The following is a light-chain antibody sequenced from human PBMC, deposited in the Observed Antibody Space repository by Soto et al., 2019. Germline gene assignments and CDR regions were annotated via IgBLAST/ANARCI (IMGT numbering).Light chain of an antibody. CDR2: EVS. CDR3: SSYTSSSTLYA. Sequence: QSVLTQPASVSGSPGQSITISCTGTSSDVGGYNYVSWYQQHPGKAPKLMIYEVSNRPSGVSNRFSGSNSGNTASLTISGLQAEDEADYYCSSYTSSSTLYAIGGGTKLTVL. J-gene: IGLJ2*01. V-gene: IGLV2-14*01. CDR1: SSDVGGYNY.